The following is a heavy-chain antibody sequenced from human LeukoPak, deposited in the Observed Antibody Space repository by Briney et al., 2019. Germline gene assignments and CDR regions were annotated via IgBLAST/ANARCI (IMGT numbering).Heavy chain of an antibody. CDR3: AITVVPAAMLGY. Sequence: PGGSLRLSCAASGFTFSSYAMRWVRQAPGKGLEWVSAISGSGGSTYYADSVKGRFTISRDNSKNTLYLQMNSLRAEDTAVYYCAITVVPAAMLGYWGQGTLVTVSS. V-gene: IGHV3-23*01. D-gene: IGHD2-2*01. J-gene: IGHJ4*02. CDR1: GFTFSSYA. CDR2: ISGSGGST.